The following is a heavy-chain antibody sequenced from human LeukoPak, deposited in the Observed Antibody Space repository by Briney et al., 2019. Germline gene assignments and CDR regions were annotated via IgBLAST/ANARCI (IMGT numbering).Heavy chain of an antibody. CDR3: ARGRTAAAGYYFDY. Sequence: PGGSLRLSCAVSGFTVSSNYMSWVRQAPGKGLVWVSVIYSGGSTYYADSVKGRFTISRDNSKNTLYLQMNSLRAEDTAVYYCARGRTAAAGYYFDYWGQGTLVTVSS. CDR2: IYSGGST. CDR1: GFTVSSNY. D-gene: IGHD6-13*01. V-gene: IGHV3-53*01. J-gene: IGHJ4*02.